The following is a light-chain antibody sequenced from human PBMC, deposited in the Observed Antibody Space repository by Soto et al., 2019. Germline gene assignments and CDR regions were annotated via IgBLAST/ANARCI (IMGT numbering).Light chain of an antibody. Sequence: EIVMTQSPATLSVSPGERATLSCRASQSIANRLAWYQQKPSQAPRLLIYGASTRATAVPARFSGSGSGTEFTLTISSLQSEDFAVYYCQQYNNWLALTFGGGTKVEIK. CDR1: QSIANR. CDR2: GAS. J-gene: IGKJ4*01. CDR3: QQYNNWLALT. V-gene: IGKV3-15*01.